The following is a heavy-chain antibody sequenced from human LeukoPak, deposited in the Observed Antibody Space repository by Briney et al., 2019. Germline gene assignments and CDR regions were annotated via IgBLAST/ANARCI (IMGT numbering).Heavy chain of an antibody. CDR1: GFTFTRYW. V-gene: IGHV3-7*01. D-gene: IGHD5-12*01. CDR2: IKQDGSET. Sequence: GGSLRLSCAASGFTFTRYWMNWVRQAPGRGLEWVANIKQDGSETYYVDSVKGRFTISRDNAKNSLYLQMNSLRAEDTAVYYCARSDIMATITRHLYYMDVWGKGTTVTVSS. CDR3: ARSDIMATITRHLYYMDV. J-gene: IGHJ6*03.